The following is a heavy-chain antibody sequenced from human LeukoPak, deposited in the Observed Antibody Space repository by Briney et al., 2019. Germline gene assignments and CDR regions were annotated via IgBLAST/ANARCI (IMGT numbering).Heavy chain of an antibody. CDR2: ISYDGSNK. J-gene: IGHJ6*03. D-gene: IGHD3-10*01. Sequence: GGSLRLSCAASGFTFSSYGMHWVRQAPGKGLEWVAVISYDGSNKYYADSVKGRFTISRDDAKNSLYLQMNSLRAEDTAVYYCARVGVTMVRGQSFYYYYYMDVWGKGTTVTVSS. CDR1: GFTFSSYG. CDR3: ARVGVTMVRGQSFYYYYYMDV. V-gene: IGHV3-30*03.